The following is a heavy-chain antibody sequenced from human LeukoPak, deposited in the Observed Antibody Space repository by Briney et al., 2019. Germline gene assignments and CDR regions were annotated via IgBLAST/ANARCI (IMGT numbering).Heavy chain of an antibody. CDR2: LNTDNSGV. CDR1: GYSFTGSF. CDR3: ARDGRTCSGDSCYSFFDY. J-gene: IGHJ4*02. V-gene: IGHV1-2*02. D-gene: IGHD2-15*01. Sequence: ASVKLSCKASGYSFTGSFIFWMRQAPGQGLECMGWLNTDNSGVKYAQKFQGRVTMTTDTSISTAYMELRGLRSDDTAVYYCARDGRTCSGDSCYSFFDYWGQGTLVSVSS.